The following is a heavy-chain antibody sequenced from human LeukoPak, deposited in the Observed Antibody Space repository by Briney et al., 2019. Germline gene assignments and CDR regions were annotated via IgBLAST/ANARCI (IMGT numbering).Heavy chain of an antibody. CDR2: ISGSGGST. D-gene: IGHD1-26*01. Sequence: GGSLRLSCAASGFTFSGYAMRWVRQAPGKGLEWVSAISGSGGSTYYADSVKGRFTISRDNSKNTLYLQMNSLRAEDTAVYYCAKDELLNRAYWFDYWGQGTLVTVSS. V-gene: IGHV3-23*01. CDR1: GFTFSGYA. CDR3: AKDELLNRAYWFDY. J-gene: IGHJ4*02.